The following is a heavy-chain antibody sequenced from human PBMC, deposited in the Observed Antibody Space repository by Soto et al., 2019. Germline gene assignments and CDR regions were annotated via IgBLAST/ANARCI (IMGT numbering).Heavy chain of an antibody. V-gene: IGHV3-30-3*01. CDR2: ISYDGSNK. CDR1: GFTFSSYA. CDR3: AREADYGSGSYFVSWFDP. Sequence: HPGGSLRLSCAASGFTFSSYAMHWVRQAPGKGLEWVAVISYDGSNKYYADSVKGRFTISRDNSKNTLYLQMNSLRAEDTAVYYCAREADYGSGSYFVSWFDPWGQGTLVTVSS. J-gene: IGHJ5*02. D-gene: IGHD3-10*01.